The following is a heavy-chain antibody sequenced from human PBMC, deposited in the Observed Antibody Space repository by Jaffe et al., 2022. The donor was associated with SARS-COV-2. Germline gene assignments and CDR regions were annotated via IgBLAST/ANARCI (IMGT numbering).Heavy chain of an antibody. D-gene: IGHD6-6*01. CDR1: GFTFSSSD. V-gene: IGHV3-23*01. CDR2: ISSSGRIT. J-gene: IGHJ3*02. Sequence: EVQLLESGGDLAQPGESLRLSCAASGFTFSSSDMNWVRQAPGKGLEWVSAISSSGRITHYTDSVKGRFTISRDNSKNTLYLQINSLRAEDTAIYYCAKWGQLVRSAFDIWGQGTMVTVSS. CDR3: AKWGQLVRSAFDI.